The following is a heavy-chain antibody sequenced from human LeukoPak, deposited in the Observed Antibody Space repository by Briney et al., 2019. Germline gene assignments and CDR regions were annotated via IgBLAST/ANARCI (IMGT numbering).Heavy chain of an antibody. Sequence: GASVKVSCKASGYTFTSYYMHWVRQAPGQGLEWMGIINPSGGSTSYAQKFQGRVTMTRDTSTSTVYMELSSLRPEDTAVYYCAQLGATRRDIDYWGQGTLVTVSS. V-gene: IGHV1-46*01. D-gene: IGHD1-26*01. CDR3: AQLGATRRDIDY. CDR1: GYTFTSYY. J-gene: IGHJ4*02. CDR2: INPSGGST.